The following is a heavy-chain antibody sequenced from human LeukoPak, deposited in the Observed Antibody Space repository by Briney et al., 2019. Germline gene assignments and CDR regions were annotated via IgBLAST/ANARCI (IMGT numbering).Heavy chain of an antibody. CDR1: GFTFSSYS. CDR3: ARFGHGYNLDY. V-gene: IGHV3-21*01. CDR2: ISSSSSYI. D-gene: IGHD5-24*01. Sequence: GGSLRLSCAASGFTFSSYSMNWVRQAPGKGLEWVSSISSSSSYIYYADSVKGRFTISRDNAKSSLYLQMNSLRAEDTAVYYCARFGHGYNLDYWGQGTLVTVSS. J-gene: IGHJ4*02.